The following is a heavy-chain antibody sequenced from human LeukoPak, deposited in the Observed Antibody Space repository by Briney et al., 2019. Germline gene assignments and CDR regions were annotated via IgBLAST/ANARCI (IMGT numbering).Heavy chain of an antibody. J-gene: IGHJ4*02. CDR2: IYHSGST. Sequence: SETLSLTCTVSGDSISSYYWSWIRQPPGKGLEWIGYIYHSGSTNYNPSLKSRVTISADTSKDQFSLKLASVTAADTAVYYCATGYSSTWHYFDYWGQGTLVTASS. CDR3: ATGYSSTWHYFDY. D-gene: IGHD6-13*01. V-gene: IGHV4-59*01. CDR1: GDSISSYY.